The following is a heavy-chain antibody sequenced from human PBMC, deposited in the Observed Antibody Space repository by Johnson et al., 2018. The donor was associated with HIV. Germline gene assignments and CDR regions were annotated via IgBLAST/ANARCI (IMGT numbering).Heavy chain of an antibody. J-gene: IGHJ3*02. CDR2: ISYDGSNK. D-gene: IGHD1-20*01. CDR1: GFTFSSYV. Sequence: QVQLVESGGGVVHPGRSLRLSCAASGFTFSSYVMQWVRQAPGKGLEWVAVISYDGSNKYYADSVKGRFTISRDNSKNTLYLQMNSLRAEDTAVYYCARGIPTLPLTGTRGFDIWGQGTMVTVSS. V-gene: IGHV3-30*04. CDR3: ARGIPTLPLTGTRGFDI.